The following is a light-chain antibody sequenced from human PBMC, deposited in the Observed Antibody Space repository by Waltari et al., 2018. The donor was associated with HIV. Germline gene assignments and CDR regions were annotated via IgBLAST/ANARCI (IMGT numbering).Light chain of an antibody. CDR2: DVN. J-gene: IGLJ1*01. CDR1: STSLDTF. Sequence: QSALTQPPSVSGSPGQSLTISCTGPSTSLDTFVSWYQQHPGKAPKVIIYDVNQRPSGVPDRFSGSKSGNTAFLTISGLQAEDEAEYHCCSHAGNFIFAFGTGTKVSVL. V-gene: IGLV2-11*01. CDR3: CSHAGNFIFA.